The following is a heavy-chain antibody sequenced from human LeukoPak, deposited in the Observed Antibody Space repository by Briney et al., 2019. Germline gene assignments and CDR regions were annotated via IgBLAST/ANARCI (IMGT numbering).Heavy chain of an antibody. CDR1: GFTFSSYG. CDR2: ISYDGSNK. V-gene: IGHV3-30*18. Sequence: PGGSLRLSCAASGFTFSSYGMHWVRRAPGKGLEWVAVISYDGSNKYYADSVKGRFTISRDNSKNTLYLQMNSLRAEDTAVYYCAKGYYDSSGNDAFDIWGQGTMVTVSS. D-gene: IGHD3-22*01. J-gene: IGHJ3*02. CDR3: AKGYYDSSGNDAFDI.